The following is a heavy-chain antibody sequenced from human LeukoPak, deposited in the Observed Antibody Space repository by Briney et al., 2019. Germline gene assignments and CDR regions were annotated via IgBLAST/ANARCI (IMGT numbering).Heavy chain of an antibody. V-gene: IGHV1-69*05. D-gene: IGHD3-22*01. CDR3: AREDSSGYYPGY. CDR2: IIPIFGTA. J-gene: IGHJ4*02. Sequence: SVKVSCKASGGTFSSYAISWVRQAPGQGLEWMGGIIPIFGTANYAQKFQGRVTITTDESTSTAYMELSSLRSEDTAVYYCAREDSSGYYPGYWGQGTLVTVSS. CDR1: GGTFSSYA.